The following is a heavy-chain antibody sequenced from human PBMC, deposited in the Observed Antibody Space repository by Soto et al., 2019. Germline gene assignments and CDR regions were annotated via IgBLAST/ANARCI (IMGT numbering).Heavy chain of an antibody. CDR3: ATRSPAFDY. V-gene: IGHV1-18*01. CDR1: GGTFSSY. J-gene: IGHJ4*02. CDR2: ISTDIGNT. Sequence: ASVKVSCKASGGTFSSYISWVRQAPGQGLEWMGWISTDIGNTKYAQKFQGRVTLTTDTSTSTGYMELRSLRSDDTAVYYCATRSPAFDYWGQGTLVTVSS.